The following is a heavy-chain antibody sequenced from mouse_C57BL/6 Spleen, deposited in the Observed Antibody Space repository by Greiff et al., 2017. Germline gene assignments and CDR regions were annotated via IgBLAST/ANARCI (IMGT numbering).Heavy chain of an antibody. Sequence: QVQLQQPGAELVRPGSSVKLSCKASGYTFTSYWMDWVKQRPGQGLEWIGNIYPSDSETHYNQKFKDKATLTVDKSSSTAYMQLSSLTSEDSAVYDYARSGYYDYLYYFGYWGQGTTLTVSS. D-gene: IGHD2-4*01. CDR2: IYPSDSET. CDR3: ARSGYYDYLYYFGY. CDR1: GYTFTSYW. V-gene: IGHV1-61*01. J-gene: IGHJ2*01.